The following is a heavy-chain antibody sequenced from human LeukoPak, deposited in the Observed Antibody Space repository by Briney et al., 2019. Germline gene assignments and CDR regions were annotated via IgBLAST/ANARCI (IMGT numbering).Heavy chain of an antibody. Sequence: GGSLRLSCAASGFTFDDYAMRWVRQAPGKGLEWVSLISWDGGSTYYADSVKGRFTISRDNSKNSLYLQMNSLRAEDTALYYCAKDIGSSYFDYWGQGTLVTVSS. CDR2: ISWDGGST. D-gene: IGHD6-6*01. CDR1: GFTFDDYA. V-gene: IGHV3-43D*03. J-gene: IGHJ4*02. CDR3: AKDIGSSYFDY.